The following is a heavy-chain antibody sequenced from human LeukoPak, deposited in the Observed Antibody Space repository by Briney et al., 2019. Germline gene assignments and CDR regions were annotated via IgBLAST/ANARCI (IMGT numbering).Heavy chain of an antibody. CDR1: GFTFSSYS. CDR2: ISSSSRYM. V-gene: IGHV3-21*01. J-gene: IGHJ2*01. Sequence: GGSLRLSCVASGFTFSSYSMNWVSQAPGKGLEWVASISSSSRYMYYADSVKGRFAISRDDAKNSLYLHMNSLRAEDTAVYFCARDGPRAVATLWFFDLWGRGTLVTVSS. D-gene: IGHD6-19*01. CDR3: ARDGPRAVATLWFFDL.